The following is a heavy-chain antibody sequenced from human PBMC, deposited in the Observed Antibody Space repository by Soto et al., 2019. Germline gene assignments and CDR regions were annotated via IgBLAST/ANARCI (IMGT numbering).Heavy chain of an antibody. J-gene: IGHJ4*02. CDR2: IYPGDSDI. D-gene: IGHD3-10*01. CDR1: GYSFNSYW. CDR3: ARTEYDSGSFDF. V-gene: IGHV5-51*01. Sequence: GESLKISCKGSGYSFNSYWINWVRQMPGKGLEWMGVIYPGDSDIRYSPSFQGQVTISADKSISTAYLQWSSLKASDTAMYYCARTEYDSGSFDFWGQGTLVTVS.